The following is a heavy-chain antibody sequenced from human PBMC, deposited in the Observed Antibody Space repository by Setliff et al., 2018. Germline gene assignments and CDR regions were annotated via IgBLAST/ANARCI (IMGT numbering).Heavy chain of an antibody. J-gene: IGHJ6*04. CDR3: ARGTDYHGSGSYWAKDV. CDR2: INPRTGVT. Sequence: EASVKVSCKASGYAFTGHYIHWVRQAPGQRLEWMGWINPRTGVTNYARKFQGRVTMTRDTSITTVYMDLSRLKSDDTAVYYCARGTDYHGSGSYWAKDVWGKGTTVTVSS. D-gene: IGHD3-10*01. CDR1: GYAFTGHY. V-gene: IGHV1-2*02.